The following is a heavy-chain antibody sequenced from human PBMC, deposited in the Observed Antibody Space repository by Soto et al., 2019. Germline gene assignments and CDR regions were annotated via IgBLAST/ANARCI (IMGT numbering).Heavy chain of an antibody. D-gene: IGHD3-22*01. CDR3: AKRGFYDRGGSKDDFDN. CDR2: IYHSGST. J-gene: IGHJ3*02. V-gene: IGHV4-4*02. Sequence: SETLSLTCTVSGDSISSGNWWSWVRQPPGKGLEWIGQIYHSGSTNYSPSLKSRVTISVDKSKNQFSLRLSSVTAADTAIYYFAKRGFYDRGGSKDDFDNWGQGTMVTVSS. CDR1: GDSISSGNW.